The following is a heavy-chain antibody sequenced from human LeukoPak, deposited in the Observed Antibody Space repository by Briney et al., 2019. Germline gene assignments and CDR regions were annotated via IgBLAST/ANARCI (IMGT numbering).Heavy chain of an antibody. CDR1: GGSISSYY. CDR3: ARVPYSGYEFTIDS. V-gene: IGHV4-59*01. CDR2: IHYSGNT. J-gene: IGHJ4*02. Sequence: SETLSLTRTVSGGSISSYYWSWIRQPPGKGLEWLGYIHYSGNTDYNPSLKSRVTMSLHTSENQFSLKLSSVTAADTAVYYCARVPYSGYEFTIDSWGQGTLVTVSS. D-gene: IGHD5-12*01.